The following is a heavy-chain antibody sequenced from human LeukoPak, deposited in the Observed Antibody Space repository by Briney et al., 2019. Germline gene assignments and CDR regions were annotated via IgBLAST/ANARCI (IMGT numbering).Heavy chain of an antibody. D-gene: IGHD3-3*01. CDR1: GGSISSSSYY. J-gene: IGHJ4*02. CDR3: ARDPRYYDFWSGYYGGYFDY. Sequence: SETLSLTCTVSGGSISSSSYYWGWIRQPPGKGLEWIGSIYYSGSTYYNPSPKSRVTISVDTSKNQFSLKLSSVTAADTAVYYCARDPRYYDFWSGYYGGYFDYWGQGTLVTVSS. V-gene: IGHV4-39*07. CDR2: IYYSGST.